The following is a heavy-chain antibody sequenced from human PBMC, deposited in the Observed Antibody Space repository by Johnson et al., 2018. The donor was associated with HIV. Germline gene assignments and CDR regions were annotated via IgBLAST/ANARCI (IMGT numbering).Heavy chain of an antibody. CDR2: IYSGGST. Sequence: VQLVESGGGLVQPGGSLRLSCAASGFTVSSNYMSWVRQAPGKGLEWVSVIYSGGSTYYADSVKGRFTISRDNSKNTLYLHMNSLRAEDTAVYYCARDQSNGWNRGAFDIWGQGTMLTVSS. D-gene: IGHD6-19*01. J-gene: IGHJ3*02. CDR3: ARDQSNGWNRGAFDI. V-gene: IGHV3-66*01. CDR1: GFTVSSNY.